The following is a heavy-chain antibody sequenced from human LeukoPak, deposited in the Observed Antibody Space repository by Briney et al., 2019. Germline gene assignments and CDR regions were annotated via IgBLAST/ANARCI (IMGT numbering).Heavy chain of an antibody. D-gene: IGHD3-22*01. CDR2: IYSGGST. Sequence: GGSLRLSCAASGFTVSSNYMSWVRQAPGKGLEWVSVIYSGGSTYYADSVKGRFTISRDNSKNTLYLQMNSLRAEDAAVYYCARHSLTYYYDSSGYYGPGDYWGQGTLVTVSS. CDR1: GFTVSSNY. J-gene: IGHJ4*02. V-gene: IGHV3-53*01. CDR3: ARHSLTYYYDSSGYYGPGDY.